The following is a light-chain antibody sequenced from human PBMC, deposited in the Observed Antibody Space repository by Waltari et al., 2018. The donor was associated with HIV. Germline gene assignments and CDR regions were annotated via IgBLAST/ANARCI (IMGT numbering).Light chain of an antibody. Sequence: IQMTQSPSILSASVGDRVTITCRASQNVDTWLAWYQQRPGRAPKLLIYKASTLGYGVPARVSGSGSGTNFTLTINTLHPDDVATYYCQQYNSDFYTFGLGTRLDLK. J-gene: IGKJ2*01. CDR2: KAS. CDR1: QNVDTW. CDR3: QQYNSDFYT. V-gene: IGKV1-5*03.